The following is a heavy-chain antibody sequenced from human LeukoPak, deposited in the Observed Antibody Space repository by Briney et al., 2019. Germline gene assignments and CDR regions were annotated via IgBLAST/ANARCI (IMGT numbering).Heavy chain of an antibody. V-gene: IGHV4-34*01. CDR1: GGSFSGYY. Sequence: PSETLSLTCAVYGGSFSGYYWSWIRQPPGKGLEWIGEINHSGSTNYNPSLKSRVTISVDTSKNQFSLKLSSVTAADTAVYYCASRGGPYTGQIEDYWGQGTLVTVSS. CDR3: ASRGGPYTGQIEDY. D-gene: IGHD2-15*01. CDR2: INHSGST. J-gene: IGHJ4*02.